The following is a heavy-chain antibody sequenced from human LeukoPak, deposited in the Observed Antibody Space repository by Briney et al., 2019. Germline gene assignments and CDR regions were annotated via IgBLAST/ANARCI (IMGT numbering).Heavy chain of an antibody. D-gene: IGHD3-10*01. CDR1: GFTVRSNY. CDR3: ARPLMYYYGSETYFWFDP. V-gene: IGHV3-53*01. CDR2: IYSDGST. J-gene: IGHJ5*02. Sequence: GGSLRLSCAASGFTVRSNYMFWVRQAPGKGLEWVSLIYSDGSTSYTDSVKGRFTISRDNSKDKLYLQMNSLRAEDTAVYYCARPLMYYYGSETYFWFDPWGQGTLVTVSS.